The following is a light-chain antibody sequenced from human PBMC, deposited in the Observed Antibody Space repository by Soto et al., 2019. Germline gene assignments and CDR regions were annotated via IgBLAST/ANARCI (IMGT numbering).Light chain of an antibody. V-gene: IGKV1-5*01. CDR3: QQLNSYPWT. CDR2: AAS. J-gene: IGKJ1*01. CDR1: QSITTW. Sequence: DTQMTQSPSTVSAYVGDGVTITCRASQSITTWLAWYQQRPGKAPKLLIYAASTLQSGVPSRFSGSGSGTDFTLTISSLQPEDFATYYCQQLNSYPWTFGQGTKVDIK.